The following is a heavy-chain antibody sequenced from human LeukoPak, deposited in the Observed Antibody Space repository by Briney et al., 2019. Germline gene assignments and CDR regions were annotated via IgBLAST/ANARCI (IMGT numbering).Heavy chain of an antibody. Sequence: ASVKVSCKASGYTFTSYGISWVRQAPGQGLKWMGWISAYNGNTNYAQKFQGRVTMTTDTSTSTAYMELRSLRSDDTAVYYCAREIGANWGNLILDYWGQGTLVTVSS. V-gene: IGHV1-18*01. D-gene: IGHD7-27*01. CDR3: AREIGANWGNLILDY. CDR1: GYTFTSYG. J-gene: IGHJ4*02. CDR2: ISAYNGNT.